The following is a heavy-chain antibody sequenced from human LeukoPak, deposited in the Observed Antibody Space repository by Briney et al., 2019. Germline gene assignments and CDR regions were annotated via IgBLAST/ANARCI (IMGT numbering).Heavy chain of an antibody. CDR3: ARASSGWAVDLYYFDH. V-gene: IGHV3-21*01. CDR2: ISSTSSYI. D-gene: IGHD6-19*01. Sequence: GGSLRLSCAPSGLTLSSYSMNWVRQAPGKGLEWVSSISSTSSYIYYPASVKRRFTIPRDISRNSLYLQMTSLRAEDTAVYYCARASSGWAVDLYYFDHWGQGTLVTVSS. J-gene: IGHJ4*02. CDR1: GLTLSSYS.